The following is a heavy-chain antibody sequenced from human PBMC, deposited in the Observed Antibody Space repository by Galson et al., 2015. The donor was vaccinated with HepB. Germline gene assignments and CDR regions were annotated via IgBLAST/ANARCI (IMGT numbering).Heavy chain of an antibody. J-gene: IGHJ6*03. CDR2: INSDGSST. V-gene: IGHV3-74*01. CDR1: GFPFSSYW. D-gene: IGHD2-15*01. CDR3: ARAVRYSDMDV. Sequence: LRLSCAASGFPFSSYWMHWVRQAPGKGLVWVSRINSDGSSTSYADSVKGRFTISRDNAKNTLYLQMNSLRAEDTAVYYCARAVRYSDMDVWGKGTTVTVSS.